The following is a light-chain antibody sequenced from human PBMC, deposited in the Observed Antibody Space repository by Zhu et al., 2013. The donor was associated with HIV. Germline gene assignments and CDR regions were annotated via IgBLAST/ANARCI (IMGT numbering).Light chain of an antibody. Sequence: QSALTQPASVSGSPGQSITISCTGTSSDVGSYNLVSWYQQHPGKAPKLMIYEGSKRPSGVSNRFSGSKSGNTASLTISGLQAEDEADYCCCSYADSTYVFGTGTKVTVL. CDR1: SSDVGSYNL. V-gene: IGLV2-23*01. CDR3: CSYADSTYV. CDR2: EGS. J-gene: IGLJ1*01.